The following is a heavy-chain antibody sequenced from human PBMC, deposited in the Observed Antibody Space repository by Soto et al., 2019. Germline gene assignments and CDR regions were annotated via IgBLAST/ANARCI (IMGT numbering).Heavy chain of an antibody. CDR3: ARGRLNSCWTGDFQH. Sequence: QVQLQQWGAGLLKPSETLSLTCAVYGGSLSGYYWSWIRQPPGKGLEWIGEIKHGGSTNYNPPLNSRVTISVDTSMNQFSLKLSSVTAADKAVYYCARGRLNSCWTGDFQHWGQGTLVTVSS. V-gene: IGHV4-34*01. CDR1: GGSLSGYY. D-gene: IGHD6-19*01. CDR2: IKHGGST. J-gene: IGHJ1*01.